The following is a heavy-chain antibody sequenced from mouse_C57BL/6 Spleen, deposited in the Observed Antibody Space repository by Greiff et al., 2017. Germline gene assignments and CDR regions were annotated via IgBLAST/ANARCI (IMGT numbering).Heavy chain of an antibody. V-gene: IGHV5-16*01. CDR1: GFTFSDYY. J-gene: IGHJ2*01. Sequence: EVHLVESEGGLVQPGSSMKLSCTASGFTFSDYYMAWVRQVPEKGLEWVANINYDGSSTYYLDTLKSRFIISRDNAKNILYLQMSSLKSEDTATYYCARAGYGYYFDYWGQGTTLTVSS. D-gene: IGHD2-2*01. CDR2: INYDGSST. CDR3: ARAGYGYYFDY.